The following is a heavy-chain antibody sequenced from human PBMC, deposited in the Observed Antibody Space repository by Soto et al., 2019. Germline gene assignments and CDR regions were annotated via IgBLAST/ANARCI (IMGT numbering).Heavy chain of an antibody. CDR3: AKRSPYDILTGYLDY. CDR2: ISYDGSNK. J-gene: IGHJ4*02. V-gene: IGHV3-30*18. CDR1: GFTFSSYG. Sequence: GGSLRLSCAASGFTFSSYGMHWVRQAPGKGLEWVAVISYDGSNKYYADSVKGRFTISRDNSKNTLYLQMNSLRAEDTAVYYCAKRSPYDILTGYLDYWGQGTLVTVSS. D-gene: IGHD3-9*01.